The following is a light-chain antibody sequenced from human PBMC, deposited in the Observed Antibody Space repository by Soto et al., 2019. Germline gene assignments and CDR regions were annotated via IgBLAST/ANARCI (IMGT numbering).Light chain of an antibody. Sequence: QSALTQPASVSGSPGQSITISCTGTRGNVGAFNYVSWCQQHPGKAPKLMIYEVSNRPSGVSNRFSGSKSGNTASLTISGLQAEDEADYYCSSYTSSSTYVFGTGTKVTVL. CDR2: EVS. V-gene: IGLV2-14*01. J-gene: IGLJ1*01. CDR1: RGNVGAFNY. CDR3: SSYTSSSTYV.